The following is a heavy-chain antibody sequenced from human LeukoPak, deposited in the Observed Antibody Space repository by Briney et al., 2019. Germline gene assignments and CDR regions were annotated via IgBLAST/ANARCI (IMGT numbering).Heavy chain of an antibody. CDR1: GYTFTSYG. CDR3: ARDLTSSWKYGEIDF. D-gene: IGHD1-7*01. CDR2: ISAYSGNT. V-gene: IGHV1-18*01. J-gene: IGHJ4*02. Sequence: ASVTVSCKASGYTFTSYGISWVRQAPGQGLEWMGWISAYSGNTDYAQRLQGRITMTTDTPTSTAYMELRSLRSDDTAVYYCARDLTSSWKYGEIDFWGQGTRVTVSS.